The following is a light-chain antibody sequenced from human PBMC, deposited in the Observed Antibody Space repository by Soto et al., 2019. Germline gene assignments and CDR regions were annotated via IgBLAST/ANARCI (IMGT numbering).Light chain of an antibody. V-gene: IGLV4-69*01. CDR2: LNSDGSH. CDR1: SGHSSYG. CDR3: QTWGAGVQV. J-gene: IGLJ3*02. Sequence: QSVLTQSPSASASLGASVKLTCTLSSGHSSYGIAWHQQQPEKGPRYLMILNSDGSHSKGDGIPDRFSGSSSGAERYLTISSLQSEDEADYYCQTWGAGVQVFGGGTKLTVL.